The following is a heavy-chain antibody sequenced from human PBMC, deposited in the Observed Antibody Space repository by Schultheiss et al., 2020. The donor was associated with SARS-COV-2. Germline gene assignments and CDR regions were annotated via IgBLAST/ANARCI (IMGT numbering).Heavy chain of an antibody. J-gene: IGHJ4*02. CDR3: AKFGPRGVVPAAMPGGYFDY. V-gene: IGHV3-11*01. Sequence: GGSLRLSCAASGFTFSDYYMSWIRQAPGKGLEWVSYISSSGSTIYYADSVKGRFTISRDNAKNSLYLQMNSLRAEDTAVYYCAKFGPRGVVPAAMPGGYFDYWGQGTLVTVSS. D-gene: IGHD2-2*01. CDR2: ISSSGSTI. CDR1: GFTFSDYY.